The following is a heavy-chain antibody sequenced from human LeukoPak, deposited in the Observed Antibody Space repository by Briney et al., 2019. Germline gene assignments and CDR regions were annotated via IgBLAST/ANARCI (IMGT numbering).Heavy chain of an antibody. CDR2: INHSGST. Sequence: SETLSLTCAVYGGSFSGYYWGWIRQPPGKGLEWIGEINHSGSTNYNPSLKSRVTISVDTSKNQFSLKLSSVTAADTAVYYCARGPDGSGSYTWFDPWGQGTLVTVSS. CDR3: ARGPDGSGSYTWFDP. V-gene: IGHV4-34*01. D-gene: IGHD3-10*01. CDR1: GGSFSGYY. J-gene: IGHJ5*02.